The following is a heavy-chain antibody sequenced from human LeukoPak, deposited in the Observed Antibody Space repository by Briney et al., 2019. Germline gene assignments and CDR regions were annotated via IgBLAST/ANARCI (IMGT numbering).Heavy chain of an antibody. V-gene: IGHV4-39*01. Sequence: SETLSLTCTVSGGSISSSSYYWGWIRQPPGKGLEWIGSIYYSGSTYYNPSLKSRVTISVDTSKNQFSLKLSSVTAADTAVYYCATMYSSSSLYAFDIWGQGTMVTVSS. J-gene: IGHJ3*02. D-gene: IGHD6-6*01. CDR3: ATMYSSSSLYAFDI. CDR2: IYYSGST. CDR1: GGSISSSSYY.